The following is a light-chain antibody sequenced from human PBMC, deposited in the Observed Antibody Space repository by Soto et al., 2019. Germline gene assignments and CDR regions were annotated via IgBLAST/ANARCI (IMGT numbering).Light chain of an antibody. J-gene: IGLJ3*02. CDR1: SSDIGGYNY. V-gene: IGLV2-14*03. Sequence: QSALTQPASVSGSPGQSITISCTGSSSDIGGYNYVSWYQQHPGKAPQLMIYDVSYRPSGISDRFSGSKSGNTASLTISGLQPKDEADYYCSSYGASSTLFGGGTKLTLL. CDR3: SSYGASSTL. CDR2: DVS.